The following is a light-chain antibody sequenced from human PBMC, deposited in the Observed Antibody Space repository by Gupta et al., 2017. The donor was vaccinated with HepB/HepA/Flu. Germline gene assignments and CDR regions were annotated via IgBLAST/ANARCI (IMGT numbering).Light chain of an antibody. CDR2: SND. J-gene: IGLJ2*01. V-gene: IGLV1-44*01. CDR3: AARDDSRNGHVV. Sequence: QSVLSQQPSASGTPGQRVNIPCSGRTANIVSNSVNWYQQLPGMAPKLLMYSNDQRPSWVPDRFSCSKTGTSTVLVISGRESEDEADYYCAARDDSRNGHVVFGRGTKLTVL. CDR1: TANIVSNS.